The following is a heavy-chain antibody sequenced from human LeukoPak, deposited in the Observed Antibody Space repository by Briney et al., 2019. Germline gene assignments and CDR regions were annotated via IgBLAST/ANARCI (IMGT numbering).Heavy chain of an antibody. V-gene: IGHV4-61*08. J-gene: IGHJ4*02. D-gene: IGHD4-17*01. CDR3: ARLRFGDYASGPFDY. CDR2: IYYSGRT. Sequence: PSETLSLTCTVSGGAVNSGGYYWSWVRQPPGKGLEWIGYIYYSGRTNYNPSLKSRVTISVDTSENQFSLRLTSVTAADTAVYYCARLRFGDYASGPFDYWGQGTLVTVSS. CDR1: GGAVNSGGYY.